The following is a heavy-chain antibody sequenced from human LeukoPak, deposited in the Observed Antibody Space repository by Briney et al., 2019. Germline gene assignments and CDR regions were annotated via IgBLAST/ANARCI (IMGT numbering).Heavy chain of an antibody. CDR3: ARDFCSSTSCPSLLGN. Sequence: SVKLSCKASGGTFSSYAISWVRQAPGQGLEWMGGIIPIFGTASYAQKFQGRVTITTDESTSTAYMELSSLRSEDTAVYYCARDFCSSTSCPSLLGNWGQGTLVTVSS. V-gene: IGHV1-69*05. J-gene: IGHJ4*02. D-gene: IGHD2-2*01. CDR1: GGTFSSYA. CDR2: IIPIFGTA.